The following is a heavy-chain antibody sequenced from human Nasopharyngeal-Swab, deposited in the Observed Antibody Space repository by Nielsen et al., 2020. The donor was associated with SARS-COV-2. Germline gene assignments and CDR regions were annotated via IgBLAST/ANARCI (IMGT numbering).Heavy chain of an antibody. J-gene: IGHJ4*02. D-gene: IGHD3-10*01. CDR1: GFNFKVRA. CDR3: ARGTSGSLSPFDF. Sequence: GESLKISCAASGFNFKVRAMDWVRQAPGKGLEWVAVISYDGTHKNYADSVKGRFTISRDASKNTVYLEMNSLRAEDTAVYFCARGTSGSLSPFDFWGQGLLVTVSS. V-gene: IGHV3-30*19. CDR2: ISYDGTHK.